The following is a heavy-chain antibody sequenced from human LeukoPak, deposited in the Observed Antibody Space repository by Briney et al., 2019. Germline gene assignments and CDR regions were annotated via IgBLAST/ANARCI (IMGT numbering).Heavy chain of an antibody. CDR2: IYSGGTT. D-gene: IGHD3-10*01. Sequence: GGSLRLSCAASGFTVRSNYMSWVRQAPGKGLEWVSVIYSGGTTYYADSVKGRFSISRDNSKNTVYLQMNSLRAEDTAVYYCARDINASGIGYWGQGTLVTVSS. V-gene: IGHV3-53*01. CDR3: ARDINASGIGY. J-gene: IGHJ4*02. CDR1: GFTVRSNY.